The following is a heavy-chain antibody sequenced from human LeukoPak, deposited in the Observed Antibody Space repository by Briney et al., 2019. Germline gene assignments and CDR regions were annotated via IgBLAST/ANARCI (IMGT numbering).Heavy chain of an antibody. CDR3: ARGSECSSTSCYGRIDY. CDR1: GGSISSGDYY. J-gene: IGHJ4*02. Sequence: SQTLSLTCTVSGGSISSGDYYWSWIRQPPGKGLEWIGYIYYSGSTYYNPSLKSRVTISVDTSKNQFSLKLSSVTAADTAVYYCARGSECSSTSCYGRIDYWGQGTLVTVSS. V-gene: IGHV4-30-4*01. D-gene: IGHD2-2*01. CDR2: IYYSGST.